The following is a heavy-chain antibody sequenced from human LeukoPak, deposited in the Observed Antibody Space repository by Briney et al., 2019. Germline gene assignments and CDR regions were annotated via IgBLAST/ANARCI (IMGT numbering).Heavy chain of an antibody. Sequence: GGSLTLSCAASGFTFSDYSMNWVRHAPAQGLEWVSSISRSSRHLYYGGSVKGRFSISRDDAKNSLHLQMNSLRAEDTAVYYCVRDLMAMGATTAYLHQWGQGTLVTVSS. J-gene: IGHJ1*01. CDR3: VRDLMAMGATTAYLHQ. CDR2: ISRSSRHL. D-gene: IGHD1-26*01. CDR1: GFTFSDYS. V-gene: IGHV3-21*01.